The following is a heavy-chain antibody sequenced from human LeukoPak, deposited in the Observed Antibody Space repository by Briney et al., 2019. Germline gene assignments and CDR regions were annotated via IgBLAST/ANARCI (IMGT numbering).Heavy chain of an antibody. CDR2: ISGSGNAI. D-gene: IGHD2-2*01. V-gene: IGHV3-48*01. J-gene: IGHJ4*02. CDR1: GFSFSSYN. CDR3: ARDYLYAFDY. Sequence: GGSLRLSCAASGFSFSSYNMNWVRQAPGKGLEWVSYISGSGNAIHYTDSVKGRFTISRDNAKNALYLQMNSLRAEDTAVYFCARDYLYAFDYWGQGTLVTVSS.